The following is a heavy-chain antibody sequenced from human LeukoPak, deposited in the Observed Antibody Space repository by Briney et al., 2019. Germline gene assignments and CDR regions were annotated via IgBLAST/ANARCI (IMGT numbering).Heavy chain of an antibody. V-gene: IGHV1-8*01. Sequence: GASVKVSCKASGYTFTSYDINWVRQATGQGLEWMGWMNPNSGNTGYAQKFQGRVTMTRNTSISTAYMELSSLRSEDTAVYYCARGAKEVVVVPAANSPGSYYDYYYYYMDVWGKGTTVTVSS. D-gene: IGHD2-2*01. CDR3: ARGAKEVVVVPAANSPGSYYDYYYYYMDV. CDR1: GYTFTSYD. J-gene: IGHJ6*03. CDR2: MNPNSGNT.